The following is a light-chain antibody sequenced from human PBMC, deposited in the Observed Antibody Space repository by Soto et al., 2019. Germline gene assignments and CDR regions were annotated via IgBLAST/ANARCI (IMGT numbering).Light chain of an antibody. CDR3: QQYASSRWT. CDR1: QSVSSTD. J-gene: IGKJ1*01. CDR2: GAS. V-gene: IGKV3-20*01. Sequence: EIVLTQSPGTLSLSPGERATLSCRASQSVSSTDLVWYQQKPGQAPRLLIYGASNRATGIPDRFSGSGYGTDFTLTMSRLEPEEFAVYYCQQYASSRWTFGQGTKVEI.